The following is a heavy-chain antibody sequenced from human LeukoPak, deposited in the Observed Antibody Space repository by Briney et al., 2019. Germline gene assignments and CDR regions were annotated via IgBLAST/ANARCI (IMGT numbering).Heavy chain of an antibody. CDR3: AREVFSSSWYSRGWFDP. D-gene: IGHD6-13*01. CDR1: GFTFSSYE. J-gene: IGHJ5*02. V-gene: IGHV3-48*03. Sequence: PGGSLRLSRAASGFTFSSYEMNWVRQAPGKGLEWVSYISSSGSTIYYADSVKGRFTISRDNAKNSLYLQMNSLRAEDTAVYYCAREVFSSSWYSRGWFDPWGQGTLVTVSS. CDR2: ISSSGSTI.